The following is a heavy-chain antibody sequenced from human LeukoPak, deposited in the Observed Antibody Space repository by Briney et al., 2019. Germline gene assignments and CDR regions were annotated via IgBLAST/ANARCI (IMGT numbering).Heavy chain of an antibody. V-gene: IGHV1-3*01. CDR2: INAGNGNT. J-gene: IGHJ4*02. CDR1: GYTFTSYA. Sequence: GASVKVSCKASGYTFTSYAMHWVRQAPGQRLEWMGWINAGNGNTKYSQKFQGRVTMTRDTSTSTVYMELSSLRSEDTAVYYCARYLGIAAAGGDYWGQGTLVTVSS. D-gene: IGHD6-13*01. CDR3: ARYLGIAAAGGDY.